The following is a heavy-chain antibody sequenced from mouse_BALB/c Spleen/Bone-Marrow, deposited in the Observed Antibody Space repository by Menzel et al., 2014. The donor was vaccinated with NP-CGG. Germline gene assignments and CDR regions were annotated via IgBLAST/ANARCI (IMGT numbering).Heavy chain of an antibody. Sequence: EVQLVESGGGLVQPGGSRKLSCAASGFTFSSFGMHWVRQAPEKGLEWVAYISSGSSTIYYADTVKGRFTISRDNPKNALFLQMASLRSEDTAMYYCARDRYDEYFDVWGAGTTVTVSS. D-gene: IGHD2-14*01. CDR3: ARDRYDEYFDV. CDR1: GFTFSSFG. CDR2: ISSGSSTI. J-gene: IGHJ1*01. V-gene: IGHV5-17*02.